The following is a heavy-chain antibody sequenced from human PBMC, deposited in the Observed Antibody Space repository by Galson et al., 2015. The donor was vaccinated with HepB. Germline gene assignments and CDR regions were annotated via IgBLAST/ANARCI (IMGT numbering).Heavy chain of an antibody. J-gene: IGHJ4*02. V-gene: IGHV1-46*03. CDR3: ARGGKHYDSRRFDY. CDR2: INPSGGRT. D-gene: IGHD3-22*01. CDR1: GYTFTSYY. Sequence: SVKVSCKASGYTFTSYYMHWVRQAPGQGLEWMGIINPSGGRTTYAQTFQGRVTMTRDTSTSTVYMELGNLGSEDTAVYYCARGGKHYDSRRFDYWGQGTLVTVSS.